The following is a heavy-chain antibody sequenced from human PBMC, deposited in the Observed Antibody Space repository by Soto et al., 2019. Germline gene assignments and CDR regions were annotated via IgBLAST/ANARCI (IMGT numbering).Heavy chain of an antibody. J-gene: IGHJ4*01. CDR2: ISSIGTYI. CDR1: GFTFSKYS. CDR3: ATKYYSTSWNTENYFDY. D-gene: IGHD2-2*01. Sequence: PGGSLRLSCAASGFTFSKYSMNWVRQAPGKGLEWVSSISSIGTYIRYADSVKGRFTISRDNAQNSLYLQVNSLRAEDTAVYYCATKYYSTSWNTENYFDYWGHGTLVTVSS. V-gene: IGHV3-21*01.